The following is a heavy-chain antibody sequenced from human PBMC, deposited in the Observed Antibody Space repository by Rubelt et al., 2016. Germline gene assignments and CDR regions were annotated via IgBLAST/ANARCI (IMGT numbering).Heavy chain of an antibody. CDR2: INSDGTST. J-gene: IGHJ4*02. V-gene: IGHV3-21*01. CDR1: GFTFSSYS. CDR3: ARRYKSDTPLFDY. Sequence: EVQLVESGGGLVKPGGSLRLSCAASGFTFSSYSMNWVRQAPGKGLVWVSHINSDGTSTSYADSVKGRFTISRDNAKNSLYLQMNSLRAEDTAVYYCARRYKSDTPLFDYWGQGTLVTVSS. D-gene: IGHD5-12*01.